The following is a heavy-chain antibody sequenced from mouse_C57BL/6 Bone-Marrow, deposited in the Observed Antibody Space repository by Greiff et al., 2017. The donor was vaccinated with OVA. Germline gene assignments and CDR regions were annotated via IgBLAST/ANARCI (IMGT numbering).Heavy chain of an antibody. V-gene: IGHV10-1*01. CDR2: IRSKSNNYAT. J-gene: IGHJ1*03. Sequence: DVKLVESGGGLVQPKGSLKLSCAASGFSFTTYAMNWVRQAPGKGLEWVARIRSKSNNYATSYADSVKDRFTISSDDSESMLHLQMTNVKTEDTAMDYCVRHDDVNWYFDVWGTGTTVTVSS. CDR1: GFSFTTYA. D-gene: IGHD2-3*01. CDR3: VRHDDVNWYFDV.